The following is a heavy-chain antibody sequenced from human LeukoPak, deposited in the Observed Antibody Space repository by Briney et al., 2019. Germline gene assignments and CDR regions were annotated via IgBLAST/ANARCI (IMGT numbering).Heavy chain of an antibody. D-gene: IGHD6-13*01. CDR3: ATLAGYSSSWYGDAFDI. J-gene: IGHJ3*02. CDR2: IYYSGST. V-gene: IGHV4-61*01. CDR1: GGSFSSGSYY. Sequence: SETLSLTCTVSGGSFSSGSYYWSWTRQPPGKGLEWIGYIYYSGSTNYNPSLKSRVTISVDTSKNQFSLKLSSVTAADTAVYYCATLAGYSSSWYGDAFDIWGQGTMVTVSS.